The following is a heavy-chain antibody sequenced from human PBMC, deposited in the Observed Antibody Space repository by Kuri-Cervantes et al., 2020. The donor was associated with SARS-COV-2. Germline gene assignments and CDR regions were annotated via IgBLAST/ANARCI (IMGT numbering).Heavy chain of an antibody. Sequence: GGSLRLSCAASGFTFSSYGMHWVRQAPGKGLEWVAVIWYDGSNKYYADSVKGRFTIPRDNAKNSLYLQMNSLRAEDTAVYYCAREGHEIVVVPAATSYYYYGMDVWGQGTTVTVSS. V-gene: IGHV3-33*01. CDR3: AREGHEIVVVPAATSYYYYGMDV. CDR2: IWYDGSNK. CDR1: GFTFSSYG. J-gene: IGHJ6*02. D-gene: IGHD2-2*01.